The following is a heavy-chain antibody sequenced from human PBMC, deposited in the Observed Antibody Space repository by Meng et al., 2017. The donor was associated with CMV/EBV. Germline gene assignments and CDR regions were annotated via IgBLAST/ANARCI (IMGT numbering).Heavy chain of an antibody. J-gene: IGHJ4*01. CDR1: GYTFTGYG. CDR3: ARGVPLGIIYSFDY. V-gene: IGHV1-18*01. CDR2: ISVYNGHT. Sequence: QVQLVQSGVEVKKPGASVKVSCKASGYTFTGYGISWVRQAPGQGLEWMGWISVYNGHTNFAQNLQGRVTMTTDTFTSTAYVELRSLRSDDTAIYYCARGVPLGIIYSFDYWGQGTLVTVSS. D-gene: IGHD2-21*01.